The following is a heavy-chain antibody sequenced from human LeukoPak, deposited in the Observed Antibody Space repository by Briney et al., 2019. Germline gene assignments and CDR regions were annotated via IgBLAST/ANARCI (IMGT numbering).Heavy chain of an antibody. J-gene: IGHJ4*02. V-gene: IGHV3-23*01. Sequence: GGTLRLSCAASGFTFSSYGMSWVRQAPGKGLEWVSAISGSGGSTYYADSVKGRFTISRDNSKNTLYLQMNSLRAEDTAVYYCAKEGYCTNGVCFPHSFDYWGQGTLVTVSS. CDR1: GFTFSSYG. CDR3: AKEGYCTNGVCFPHSFDY. CDR2: ISGSGGST. D-gene: IGHD2-8*01.